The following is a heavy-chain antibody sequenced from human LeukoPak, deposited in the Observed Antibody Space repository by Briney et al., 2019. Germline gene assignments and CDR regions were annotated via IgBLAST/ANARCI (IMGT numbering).Heavy chain of an antibody. CDR2: INPSGGST. Sequence: ASVKVSCKASGYTFTSYDLHWVRQAPGQGLEWMGIINPSGGSTDYAQKFQGRVTMTRDTSTTTVYMELSSLRSEDAAVYYCVRDKRVAATGPTGYDYWGQGTLVTVSS. CDR3: VRDKRVAATGPTGYDY. D-gene: IGHD3-9*01. V-gene: IGHV1-46*01. J-gene: IGHJ4*02. CDR1: GYTFTSYD.